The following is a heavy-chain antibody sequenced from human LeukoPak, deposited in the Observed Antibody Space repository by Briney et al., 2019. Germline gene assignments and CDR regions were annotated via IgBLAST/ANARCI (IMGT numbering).Heavy chain of an antibody. J-gene: IGHJ3*02. D-gene: IGHD5-18*01. CDR2: IYSGGIYNDGTT. Sequence: PGGSLRLSCAASGFTVSSNYMSWVRKAPGKGLEWVSVIYSGGIYNDGTTNYGDSVKGRFTISRDNSKNTLYLQMNSLRAEDTAVYYCARRELLGYSYGLRTFNIWGQGTTVTVSS. V-gene: IGHV3-66*04. CDR3: ARRELLGYSYGLRTFNI. CDR1: GFTVSSNY.